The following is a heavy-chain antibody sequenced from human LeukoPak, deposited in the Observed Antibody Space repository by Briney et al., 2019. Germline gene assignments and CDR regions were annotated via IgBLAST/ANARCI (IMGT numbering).Heavy chain of an antibody. CDR2: ISYDGSNK. J-gene: IGHJ4*02. V-gene: IGHV3-30*18. CDR3: AKDRYDYSNYLDN. D-gene: IGHD4-11*01. Sequence: GRSLRLSCAASGFTFSSYGMHWVRQAPGKGLEWVAVISYDGSNKYYADSVKGRFTISRDNSKNTLYLQMNSLRAEDTAVYYCAKDRYDYSNYLDNWGQGTLVTVSS. CDR1: GFTFSSYG.